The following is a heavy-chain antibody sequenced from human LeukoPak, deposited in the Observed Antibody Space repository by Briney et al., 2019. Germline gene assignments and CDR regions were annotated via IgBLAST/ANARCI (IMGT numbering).Heavy chain of an antibody. D-gene: IGHD3-3*01. J-gene: IGHJ4*02. V-gene: IGHV4-30-2*01. CDR2: IYHSGST. CDR3: ARGASYYDFWSGRRPFDY. Sequence: SETLSLTCAVSGGSISSGGYSWSWIRQPPGKGLEWIGYIYHSGSTYYNPSLKSRVTISVDTSKNQFSLKLSSVTAADTAVYYCARGASYYDFWSGRRPFDYWGQGTLVTVSS. CDR1: GGSISSGGYS.